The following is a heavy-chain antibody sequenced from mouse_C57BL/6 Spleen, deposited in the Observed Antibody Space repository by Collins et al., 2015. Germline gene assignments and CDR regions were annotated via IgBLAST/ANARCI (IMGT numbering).Heavy chain of an antibody. V-gene: IGHV1S56*01. CDR1: GYTFTSYY. Sequence: ELVKPGASVRISCKASGYTFTSYYIHWVKQRPGQRLEWIGWIYPGNVNTKYNEKFKGKATLTADKSSSTAYMQLSSLTSEDSAVYFCARGYYGSSENYFDYWGQGTTLTVSS. CDR3: ARGYYGSSENYFDY. D-gene: IGHD1-1*01. CDR2: IYPGNVNT. J-gene: IGHJ2*01.